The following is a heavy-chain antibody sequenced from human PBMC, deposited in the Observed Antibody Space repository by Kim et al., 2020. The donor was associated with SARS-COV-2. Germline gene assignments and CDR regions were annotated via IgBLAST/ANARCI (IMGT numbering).Heavy chain of an antibody. CDR1: GYTFTTYG. CDR3: AILDSGIDY. V-gene: IGHV1-18*04. CDR2: ISAYNGNT. J-gene: IGHJ4*02. Sequence: ASVKVSCKTSGYTFTTYGIDWVRQAPGQGFEWMGWISAYNGNTKDAQKFQGRVTVTTDTSTSTAHMELRSLKSDDTAVYYCAILDSGIDYWGQGTLVTVSS. D-gene: IGHD3-10*01.